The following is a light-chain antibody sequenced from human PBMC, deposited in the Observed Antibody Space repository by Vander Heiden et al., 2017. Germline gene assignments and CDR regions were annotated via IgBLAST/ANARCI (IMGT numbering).Light chain of an antibody. CDR1: QGIRND. CDR3: RQDDNYPRT. J-gene: IGKJ1*01. Sequence: AIQMTQSPSSLSASVGDRVTITCRASQGIRNDLGWYQQKPGKAPKLLIYAPSSLQSGVPSRFSGSGSGTDFTLTISSLQPEDFATYYCRQDDNYPRTFGQGTKVEIK. V-gene: IGKV1-6*01. CDR2: APS.